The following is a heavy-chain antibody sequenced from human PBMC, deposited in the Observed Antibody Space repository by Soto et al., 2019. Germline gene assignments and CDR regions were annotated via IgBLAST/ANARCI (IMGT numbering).Heavy chain of an antibody. V-gene: IGHV1-8*01. CDR3: AETPSRFGRLVS. J-gene: IGHJ6*02. CDR2: SHLESRKT. Sequence: QAPGQGLEWMGWSHLESRKTSFAQKFQDRLTMTGDTSIDTAYMFLTSLTSEDTAVFYQAETPSRFGRLVSWCQGTTVTVSS. D-gene: IGHD3-3*01.